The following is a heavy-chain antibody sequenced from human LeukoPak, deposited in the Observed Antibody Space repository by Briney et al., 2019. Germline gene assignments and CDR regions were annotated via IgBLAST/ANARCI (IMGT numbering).Heavy chain of an antibody. Sequence: GGSLRLSCAASGFTFSSYSMNWVRQAPGKGLEWVSSISSSSNYIYYADLVKGRFTISRDNAKNSLYLQMNSLRAEDTAVYYCARSTSAFDIWGQGTMVTVSS. V-gene: IGHV3-21*01. CDR2: ISSSSNYI. CDR1: GFTFSSYS. J-gene: IGHJ3*02. D-gene: IGHD1-1*01. CDR3: ARSTSAFDI.